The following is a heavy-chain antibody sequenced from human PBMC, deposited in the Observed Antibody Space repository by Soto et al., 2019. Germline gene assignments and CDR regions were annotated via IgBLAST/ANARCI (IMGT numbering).Heavy chain of an antibody. Sequence: QVQLVESGGGVVQPGRSLRLSCAASGFTFSSYAMHWVRQAPGKGLEWVAVISYDGSNKYYADSVKGRFTISRDNSKNTLYLKMNRLRAEDAAVYYCASEGVVLMVYAIAMDVWGQGTTVTVSS. D-gene: IGHD2-8*01. CDR1: GFTFSSYA. V-gene: IGHV3-30-3*01. J-gene: IGHJ6*02. CDR3: ASEGVVLMVYAIAMDV. CDR2: ISYDGSNK.